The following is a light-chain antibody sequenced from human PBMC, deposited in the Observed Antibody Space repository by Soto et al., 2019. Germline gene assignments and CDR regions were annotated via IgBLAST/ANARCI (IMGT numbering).Light chain of an antibody. CDR2: AAS. CDR1: QGISSY. CDR3: QQLNSYPHT. J-gene: IGKJ4*01. V-gene: IGKV1-9*01. Sequence: DIQLTQSPSFLSASVGDRVTITCRASQGISSYLAWYQQKPGKAPKLLIYAASTLQIGVPSRFSGSGSGTEFTLTISSLQPEDFATYYCQQLNSYPHTFGGGTKVEIK.